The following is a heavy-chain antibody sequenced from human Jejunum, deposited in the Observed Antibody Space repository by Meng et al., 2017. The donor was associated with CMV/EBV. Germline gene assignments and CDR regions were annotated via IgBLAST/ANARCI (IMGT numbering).Heavy chain of an antibody. Sequence: SADTFNDYAISWVRQAPGQGLEWMGRINPKSGGTNYAQKFQGRVTMTRDTSISTAYMELSGLRPDDTAMYHCARGGGYFDWLFLDFWGQGTLVTVSS. J-gene: IGHJ4*02. CDR1: ADTFNDYA. CDR2: INPKSGGT. D-gene: IGHD3-9*01. V-gene: IGHV1-2*06. CDR3: ARGGGYFDWLFLDF.